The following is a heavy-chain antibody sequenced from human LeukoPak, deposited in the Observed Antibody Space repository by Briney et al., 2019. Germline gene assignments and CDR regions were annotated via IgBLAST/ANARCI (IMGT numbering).Heavy chain of an antibody. Sequence: SETLSLTCAVYGGSFSGYYWSWIRQPPGKGLEWIGEINHSGSTNYNPSLKSRVTISVDTSKNQFSLKLSSVTAADTAVYYCARRVGYYLYYFDYWGQGTLVTVSP. CDR2: INHSGST. V-gene: IGHV4-34*01. J-gene: IGHJ4*02. D-gene: IGHD3-22*01. CDR3: ARRVGYYLYYFDY. CDR1: GGSFSGYY.